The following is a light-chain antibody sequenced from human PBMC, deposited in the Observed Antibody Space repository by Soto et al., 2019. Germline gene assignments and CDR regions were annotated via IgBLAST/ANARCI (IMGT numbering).Light chain of an antibody. Sequence: QSVLTQPASVSGSPGQSITISCTGTSSDVGAYNYVSWYQQHPGKAPKLMIYDVSNRPSGISDRFSVSKSGNTASLTISNLQVDDEADYSCSSYKNSATEVLGSGTKVTVL. CDR1: SSDVGAYNY. CDR2: DVS. J-gene: IGLJ1*01. CDR3: SSYKNSATEV. V-gene: IGLV2-14*01.